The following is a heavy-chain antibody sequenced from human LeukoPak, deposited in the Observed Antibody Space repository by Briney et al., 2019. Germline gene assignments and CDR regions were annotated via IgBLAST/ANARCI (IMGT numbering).Heavy chain of an antibody. V-gene: IGHV4-59*01. CDR1: GGSISSYY. J-gene: IGHJ3*02. CDR2: IYYSGST. D-gene: IGHD3-22*01. CDR3: ARAIVEYYYDSSSTGAFDI. Sequence: SETLSLTCTVSGGSISSYYWSWIRQPPGKGLEWIGYIYYSGSTNYNPSLKSRVTISVDTSKNQFSLKLSSVTAADTAVYYRARAIVEYYYDSSSTGAFDIWGQGTMVTVSS.